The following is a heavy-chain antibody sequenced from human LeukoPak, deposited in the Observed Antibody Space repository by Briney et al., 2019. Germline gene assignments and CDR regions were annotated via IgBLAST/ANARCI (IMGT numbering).Heavy chain of an antibody. V-gene: IGHV4-59*12. CDR1: GGSISSYY. J-gene: IGHJ5*02. D-gene: IGHD2-15*01. CDR3: ARGTDIVVVVAATGKNPKINWFDP. CDR2: IYYSGST. Sequence: KPSETLSLTCTVSGGSISSYYWSWIRQPPGKGLEWIGYIYYSGSTNYNPSLKSRVTISVDTSKNQFSLKLSSVTAADTAVYYCARGTDIVVVVAATGKNPKINWFDPWGQGTLVTVSS.